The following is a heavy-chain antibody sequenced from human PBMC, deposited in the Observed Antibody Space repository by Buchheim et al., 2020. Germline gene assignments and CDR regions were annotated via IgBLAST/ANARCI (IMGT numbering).Heavy chain of an antibody. J-gene: IGHJ4*02. CDR3: ARARYCSSTSCYNDY. CDR1: GFTFSDYY. D-gene: IGHD2-2*01. Sequence: VQLVGSGGGLVKPGGSLRLSCAASGFTFSDYYMSWIRQAPGKGLEWVANIKQDGSDKYHADSVKGRFTISRDNARNSLYLQMDSLRAEDTAVYYCARARYCSSTSCYNDYWGQGTL. V-gene: IGHV3-7*01. CDR2: IKQDGSDK.